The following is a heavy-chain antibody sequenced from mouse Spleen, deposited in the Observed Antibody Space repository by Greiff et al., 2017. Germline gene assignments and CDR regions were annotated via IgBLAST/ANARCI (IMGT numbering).Heavy chain of an antibody. V-gene: IGHV14-4*01. J-gene: IGHJ3*01. CDR3: TTKYGNSFAY. CDR2: IDPANGDT. Sequence: VQLQQSGAELVRPGASVKLSCTASGFNIKDDYMHWVKQRPEQGLEWIGWIDPANGDTEYASKFQGKATITADTSSNTAYLQLSSLTSEDTAVYYCTTKYGNSFAYWGQGTLVTVSA. CDR1: GFNIKDDY. D-gene: IGHD2-10*02.